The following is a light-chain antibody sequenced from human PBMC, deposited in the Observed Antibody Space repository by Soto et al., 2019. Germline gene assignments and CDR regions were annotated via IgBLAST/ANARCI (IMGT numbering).Light chain of an antibody. J-gene: IGKJ1*01. CDR3: QHYSGDRAT. CDR1: QSINKW. CDR2: EVS. Sequence: DILLTQSPSTPSASVGDRVTLSCPASQSINKWLAWYQHKPGKAPNLLIYEVSTLHSGVPSRFSGSGSGTEFTLTISSLRPDDFATYYCQHYSGDRATFGQGTKVDNK. V-gene: IGKV1-5*03.